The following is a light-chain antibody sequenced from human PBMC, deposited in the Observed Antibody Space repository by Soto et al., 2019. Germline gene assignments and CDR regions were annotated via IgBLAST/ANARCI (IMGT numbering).Light chain of an antibody. CDR2: DAS. CDR1: QSVFSK. Sequence: EMVMTQSPATLSVSPGERVTRSCRASQSVFSKLAWYQQRPGQAPTLLIFDASARAPGIQARFSGSGSGTDFNLTINSLQAEDCGVYDCVQYNKWPLRTFGQGTKVEIK. V-gene: IGKV3-15*01. J-gene: IGKJ1*01. CDR3: VQYNKWPLRT.